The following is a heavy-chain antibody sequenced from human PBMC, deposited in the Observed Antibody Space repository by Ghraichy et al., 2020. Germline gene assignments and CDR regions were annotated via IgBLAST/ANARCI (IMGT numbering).Heavy chain of an antibody. J-gene: IGHJ4*02. CDR2: ISSSSTTI. CDR1: GFAFSSFG. CDR3: ARDYCRTTSCRFDY. D-gene: IGHD2-2*01. V-gene: IGHV3-48*04. Sequence: GGSLRLSGAASGFAFSSFGRNWVRQAPGKGLEWVSHISSSSTTIYYADSVRGRFTVSRDNAKNSLNLQMNGLRAEDTAVYYCARDYCRTTSCRFDYWGQGTLVTVS.